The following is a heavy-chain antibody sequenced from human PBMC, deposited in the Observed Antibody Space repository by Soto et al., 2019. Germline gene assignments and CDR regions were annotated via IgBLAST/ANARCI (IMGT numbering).Heavy chain of an antibody. V-gene: IGHV3-23*01. CDR1: GFTFSSYA. CDR2: ISGSGGST. Sequence: GESLKISCAASGFTFSSYAMSWVRQAPGKGLEWVSAISGSGGSTYYADSVKGRFTISRDNSKNTLYLQMNSLRAEDSAVYYCAKEDVVVVAATLVFFSWGQGTLVTVSS. CDR3: AKEDVVVVAATLVFFS. J-gene: IGHJ5*02. D-gene: IGHD2-15*01.